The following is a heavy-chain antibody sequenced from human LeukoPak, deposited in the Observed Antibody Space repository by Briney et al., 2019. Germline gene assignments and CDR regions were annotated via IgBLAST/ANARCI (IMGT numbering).Heavy chain of an antibody. CDR2: IRYDESKK. CDR1: GFTFSYYG. V-gene: IGHV3-30*02. D-gene: IGHD1-26*01. J-gene: IGHJ4*02. Sequence: PGGSLRLSCAASGFTFSYYGMHWVRQAPGKGLEGVAFIRYDESKKFYVDSVKGRFTISRDNSKNTPYLQMNSLRTEDTAVYYCAKSHLPNAYSGTYYCDYWGQGTLVTVSS. CDR3: AKSHLPNAYSGTYYCDY.